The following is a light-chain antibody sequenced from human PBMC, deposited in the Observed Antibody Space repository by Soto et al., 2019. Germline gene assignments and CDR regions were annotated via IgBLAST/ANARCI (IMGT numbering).Light chain of an antibody. CDR2: AAS. Sequence: DIQMTQSPSSLSASVGDRVTITCRASQSISSYLNWYQQKPGKAPKFLISAASSLQSGVPSRFSGSGSGTDFTLTISSLQPEDFATYYCQQSYGSPRTFGQGTKLEIK. CDR1: QSISSY. J-gene: IGKJ2*01. V-gene: IGKV1-39*01. CDR3: QQSYGSPRT.